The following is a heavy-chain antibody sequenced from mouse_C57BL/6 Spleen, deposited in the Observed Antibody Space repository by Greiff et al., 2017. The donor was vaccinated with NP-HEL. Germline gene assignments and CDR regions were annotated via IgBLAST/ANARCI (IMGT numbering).Heavy chain of an antibody. CDR1: GYAFTNYL. CDR2: INPGSGGT. J-gene: IGHJ4*01. V-gene: IGHV1-54*01. CDR3: AGGGSNYYAMDY. Sequence: VQLQQSGAELVRPGTSVKVSCKASGYAFTNYLIEWVKQRPGQGLEWIGVINPGSGGTNYNEKFKGKATLTADKSSSTAYMQLSSLTSEDSAVYFGAGGGSNYYAMDYWGQGTSVTVSS. D-gene: IGHD2-5*01.